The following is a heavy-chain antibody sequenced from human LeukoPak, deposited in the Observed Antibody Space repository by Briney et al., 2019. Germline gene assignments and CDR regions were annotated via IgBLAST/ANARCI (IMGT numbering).Heavy chain of an antibody. CDR2: VSTSGRT. V-gene: IGHV4-4*07. CDR1: GGSITTYY. Sequence: SETLSLTCTVSGGSITTYYWSWIRQPAGKGLEWIGRVSTSGRTNYNPSLKSRLTMSADTSKKQFSLILNSVTAADTAVYYCAVGRPRNTTRLDDGYDFWGQGTMVAVSS. D-gene: IGHD1-1*01. CDR3: AVGRPRNTTRLDDGYDF. J-gene: IGHJ3*01.